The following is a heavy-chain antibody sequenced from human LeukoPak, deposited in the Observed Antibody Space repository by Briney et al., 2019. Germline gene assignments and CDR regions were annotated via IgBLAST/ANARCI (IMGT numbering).Heavy chain of an antibody. CDR1: GGSISSGGYF. V-gene: IGHV4-61*02. CDR2: IYVCGST. D-gene: IGHD3-10*01. Sequence: SETLSLTCSVSGGSISSGGYFWTWIRQPAGKTLEWIGRIYVCGSTNYNPSLKSRVSISVDTSNNHFSLELNSVTAADTAVYFCARRMGFYGSGSLNYFDPWGQGILVSVS. CDR3: ARRMGFYGSGSLNYFDP. J-gene: IGHJ5*01.